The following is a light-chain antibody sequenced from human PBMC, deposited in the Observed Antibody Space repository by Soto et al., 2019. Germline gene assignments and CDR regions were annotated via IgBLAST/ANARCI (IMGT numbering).Light chain of an antibody. CDR2: GAS. Sequence: EIVLTQSPATLSLSPGERATLSCRASQSVRGSYLAWYQQSPGQAPRLLLQGASSRATAIPERFTGSGSGTAFTLTTSSLEPEDFAIYYCQQRGGWPPTFGQGTKVDIK. V-gene: IGKV3D-20*02. J-gene: IGKJ1*01. CDR1: QSVRGSY. CDR3: QQRGGWPPT.